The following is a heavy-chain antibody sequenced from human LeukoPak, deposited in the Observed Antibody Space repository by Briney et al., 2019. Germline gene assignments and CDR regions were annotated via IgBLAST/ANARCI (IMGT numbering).Heavy chain of an antibody. CDR3: ARKYGDYEDDWFDP. D-gene: IGHD4-17*01. CDR1: GGSFSGYY. CDR2: INHSGST. V-gene: IGHV4-34*01. J-gene: IGHJ5*02. Sequence: SETLSLTCAVYGGSFSGYYWSWIRQPPGKGLEWIGEINHSGSTNYNPSLKSRVTISVDTSKNQFSLKLSSVTAADTAVYYCARKYGDYEDDWFDPWGQGTLVTVSS.